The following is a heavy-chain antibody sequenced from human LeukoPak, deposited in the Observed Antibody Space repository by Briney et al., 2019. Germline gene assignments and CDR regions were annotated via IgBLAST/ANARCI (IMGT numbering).Heavy chain of an antibody. J-gene: IGHJ4*02. Sequence: SETLSLTCTVSGGSISSNSYYWGWIRQPPGKGLEWIGSMYYSGSTYYNPSLKSRVTISVDTSKNQVSLKLSSVTAADTAVYYCAKDPYQLRSAREYYFDYWGQGTLVTVSS. D-gene: IGHD5-18*01. CDR3: AKDPYQLRSAREYYFDY. V-gene: IGHV4-39*07. CDR2: MYYSGST. CDR1: GGSISSNSYY.